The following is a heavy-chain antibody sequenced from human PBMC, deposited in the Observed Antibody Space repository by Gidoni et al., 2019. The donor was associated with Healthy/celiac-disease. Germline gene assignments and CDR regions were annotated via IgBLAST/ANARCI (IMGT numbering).Heavy chain of an antibody. CDR3: AREKYSSSSPGYYYYGMDV. CDR2: INPSGVST. CDR1: GYTFTRYY. Sequence: QVQLVQSGAEVKKPGASVKVACKASGYTFTRYYMHWVRQAPGQGLEWMGVINPSGVSTSYAQKFQGRVTMTRDTSTSTVYMELSSLRSEDTAVYYCAREKYSSSSPGYYYYGMDVWGQGTTVTVSS. J-gene: IGHJ6*02. D-gene: IGHD6-6*01. V-gene: IGHV1-46*01.